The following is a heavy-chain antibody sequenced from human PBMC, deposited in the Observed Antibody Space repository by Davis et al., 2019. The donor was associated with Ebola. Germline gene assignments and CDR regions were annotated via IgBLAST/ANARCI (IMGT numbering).Heavy chain of an antibody. Sequence: PGGSLRLSCAASGLTFSNSWMSWVRQAPGKGLEWVAHIKQDGSEIYYVDSVKGRFTISRDNAKNSLYLQMNTLRAEDTAVYYCARRYYGSGTYYKDYWGQGTLVTVSS. CDR2: IKQDGSEI. CDR3: ARRYYGSGTYYKDY. V-gene: IGHV3-7*01. J-gene: IGHJ4*02. D-gene: IGHD3-10*01. CDR1: GLTFSNSW.